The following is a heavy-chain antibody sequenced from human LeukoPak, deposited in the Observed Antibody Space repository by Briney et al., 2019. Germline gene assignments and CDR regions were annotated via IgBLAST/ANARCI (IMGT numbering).Heavy chain of an antibody. CDR2: IYFSGST. J-gene: IGHJ5*02. V-gene: IGHV4-39*07. D-gene: IGHD6-13*01. Sequence: SETLSLTCTVSGGSISYSNSYWGWIRQPPGNGLEWIGNIYFSGSTYYKQSLKSRVTISVDTSKNQFSLKLSSVTAADTAVYYCASKSSSSWYFGFDPWGQGTLVTVSS. CDR1: GGSISYSNSY. CDR3: ASKSSSSWYFGFDP.